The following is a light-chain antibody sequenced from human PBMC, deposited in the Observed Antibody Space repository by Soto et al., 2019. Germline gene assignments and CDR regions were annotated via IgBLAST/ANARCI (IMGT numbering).Light chain of an antibody. Sequence: DIQMTQSPSTLSGSVGDRFTITCRASQTISSWLAWYQQKPGKAPKLLIYKASSLESGVPSRFSGSGSGTEFTLTISSLQAEDVAVYYCYQYFSTPLTFGGGTKVDIK. CDR2: KAS. CDR1: QTISSW. J-gene: IGKJ4*01. CDR3: YQYFSTPLT. V-gene: IGKV1-5*03.